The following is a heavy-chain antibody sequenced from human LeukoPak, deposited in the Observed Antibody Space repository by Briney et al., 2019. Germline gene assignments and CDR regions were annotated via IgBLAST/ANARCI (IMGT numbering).Heavy chain of an antibody. CDR3: ARDRGGVGATFLGYGMDV. D-gene: IGHD1-26*01. CDR1: GYTFTSYY. V-gene: IGHV1-46*01. J-gene: IGHJ6*02. CDR2: VNPSGGST. Sequence: ASVKVSCKASGYTFTSYYLHWMRQAPGQGLEWMGIVNPSGGSTNYAQKFQGRVTLTRDTSTSTVYMVLSSLRSEDTAVYYCARDRGGVGATFLGYGMDVWVQGTTVTVSS.